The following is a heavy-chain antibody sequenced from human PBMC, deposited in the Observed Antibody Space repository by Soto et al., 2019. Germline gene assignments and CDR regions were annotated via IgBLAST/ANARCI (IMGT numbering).Heavy chain of an antibody. D-gene: IGHD3-22*01. CDR2: IYYSGST. V-gene: IGHV4-39*01. CDR1: GGSISSSSYY. CDR3: ARLAITMIVVVLDDAFDI. Sequence: PSETLSLTCTVSGGSISSSSYYWGWIRQPPGKGLEWIGSIYYSGSTYYNPSLKSRVTISVDTSKNQFSLKLSSVTAADTAVYYFARLAITMIVVVLDDAFDIWGQGTMVPVSS. J-gene: IGHJ3*02.